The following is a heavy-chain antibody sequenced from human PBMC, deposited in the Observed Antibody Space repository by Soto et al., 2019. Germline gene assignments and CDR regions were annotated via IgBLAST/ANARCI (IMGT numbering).Heavy chain of an antibody. J-gene: IGHJ4*02. CDR1: GFTFSSYA. D-gene: IGHD6-13*01. Sequence: QVQLVESGGGVVKPGRSLRLSCAASGFTFSSYAMHWVRQAPGKGLEWVAVISYDGSNKYYADSVKGQFTISRDNSKNTLYLQMNSLRAEDTDVYYCAREPIIAAAGLDYWGQGTLVTVSS. CDR3: AREPIIAAAGLDY. CDR2: ISYDGSNK. V-gene: IGHV3-30-3*01.